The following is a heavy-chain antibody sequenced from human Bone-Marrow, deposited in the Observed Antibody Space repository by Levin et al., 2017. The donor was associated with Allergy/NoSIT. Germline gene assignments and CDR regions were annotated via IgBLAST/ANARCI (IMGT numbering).Heavy chain of an antibody. CDR2: ISGSGGST. CDR3: AKTMIVVVTGSWYFDL. J-gene: IGHJ2*01. Sequence: GGSLRLSCAASGFTFSSYAMSWVRQAPGKGLEWVSAISGSGGSTYYADSVKGRFTISRDNSKNTLYLQMNSLRAEDTAVYYCAKTMIVVVTGSWYFDLWGRGTLVTVSS. CDR1: GFTFSSYA. V-gene: IGHV3-23*01. D-gene: IGHD3-22*01.